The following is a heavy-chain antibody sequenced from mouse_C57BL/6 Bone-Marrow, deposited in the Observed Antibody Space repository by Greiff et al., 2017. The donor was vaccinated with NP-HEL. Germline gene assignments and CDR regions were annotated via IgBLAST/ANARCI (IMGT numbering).Heavy chain of an antibody. D-gene: IGHD3-2*02. Sequence: QVQLKESGPELVKPGASVKISCKASGYAFSSSWMNWVKQRPGKGLEWIGRIYPGDGDTNYNGKFKGKATLTADKSSSTAYMQLSSLTSEDSAVYFCARELRGYWGQGTTLTVSS. CDR1: GYAFSSSW. CDR3: ARELRGY. CDR2: IYPGDGDT. V-gene: IGHV1-82*01. J-gene: IGHJ2*01.